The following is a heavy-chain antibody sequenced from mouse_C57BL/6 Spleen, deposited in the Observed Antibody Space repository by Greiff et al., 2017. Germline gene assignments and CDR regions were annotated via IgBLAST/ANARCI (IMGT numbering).Heavy chain of an antibody. D-gene: IGHD1-1*01. CDR3: TKARCNTVVSFDY. CDR1: GYTFTSYW. J-gene: IGHJ2*01. CDR2: IDPNSGGT. Sequence: VQLQQPGAELVKPGASVKLSCKASGYTFTSYWMHWVKQRPGRGLEWIGGIDPNSGGTKYNEKFKSKATLTEDKPSSTAYMQLSSLTSEDSAVYYCTKARCNTVVSFDYWGQGTTLTVSS. V-gene: IGHV1-72*01.